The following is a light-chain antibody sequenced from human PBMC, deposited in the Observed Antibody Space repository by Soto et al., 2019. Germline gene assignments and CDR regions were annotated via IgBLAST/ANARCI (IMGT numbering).Light chain of an antibody. J-gene: IGKJ2*01. CDR3: QQYGTYYT. Sequence: DIQMTQSPSTLSASVGDRVTITCRASQSVSNWLAWYQQKPGKAPTLLIYDVSRLETGVPSRFSGSGSGTEFTLTINSLQPEDFATYFCQQYGTYYTFGQGTKVDI. CDR2: DVS. CDR1: QSVSNW. V-gene: IGKV1-5*01.